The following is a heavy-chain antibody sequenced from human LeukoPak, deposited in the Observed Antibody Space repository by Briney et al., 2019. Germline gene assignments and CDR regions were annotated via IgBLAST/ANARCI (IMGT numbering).Heavy chain of an antibody. Sequence: GSLRLSCAASGFTFDDYAMHWVRQAPGKGLEWVSLISGDGGSTYYADSVKGRFTISRDNSKNSLYLQMNSLRTEDTALYYCAKDMGYYWNDELGDFDYWGQGTLVTVSS. V-gene: IGHV3-43*02. CDR2: ISGDGGST. D-gene: IGHD1-1*01. CDR3: AKDMGYYWNDELGDFDY. J-gene: IGHJ4*02. CDR1: GFTFDDYA.